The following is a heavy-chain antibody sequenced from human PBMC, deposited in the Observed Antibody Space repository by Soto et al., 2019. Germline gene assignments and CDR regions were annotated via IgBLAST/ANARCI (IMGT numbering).Heavy chain of an antibody. V-gene: IGHV3-23*01. CDR2: ISGSGGST. Sequence: EVQLLESGGGLVQPGGSLRLSCAASGFTFSSYAMSWVRQAPGKGLEWVSAISGSGGSTYYADSVKGRFTISRDNSKNTLYLQMNSLRAEDTAVYYCAKDRLKYYYDSSGYYYDYWGQGTLVTVSS. D-gene: IGHD3-22*01. CDR1: GFTFSSYA. J-gene: IGHJ4*02. CDR3: AKDRLKYYYDSSGYYYDY.